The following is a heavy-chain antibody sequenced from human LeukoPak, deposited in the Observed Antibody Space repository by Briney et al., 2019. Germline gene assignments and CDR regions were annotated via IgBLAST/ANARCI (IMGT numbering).Heavy chain of an antibody. V-gene: IGHV4-39*01. CDR3: ARVGSGCSSTSCYSAYYYYYMDV. J-gene: IGHJ6*03. CDR1: GGSISSSSYY. Sequence: PSETLSLTCTVSGGSISSSSYYWGWIRQPPGKGLEWIGSIYYSGSTYYNPSPKSRVTISVDTSKNQFSLKLSSVTAADTAVYYCARVGSGCSSTSCYSAYYYYYMDVWGKGTTVTVSS. CDR2: IYYSGST. D-gene: IGHD2-2*02.